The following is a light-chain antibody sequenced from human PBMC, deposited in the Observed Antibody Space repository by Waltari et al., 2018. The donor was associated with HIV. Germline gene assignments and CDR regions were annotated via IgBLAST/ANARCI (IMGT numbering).Light chain of an antibody. V-gene: IGKV1-5*03. CDR3: QQYLTFSRT. J-gene: IGKJ1*01. CDR2: KAS. CDR1: QSVSSS. Sequence: DIQMTQSPPTLSASVGHRVTITCRASQSVSSSLAWYQQKPGKAPNLLIFKASSLQNGVPPRFSGSGSGTDFTLTISGLQPDDFATYYCQQYLTFSRTFGQGTQV.